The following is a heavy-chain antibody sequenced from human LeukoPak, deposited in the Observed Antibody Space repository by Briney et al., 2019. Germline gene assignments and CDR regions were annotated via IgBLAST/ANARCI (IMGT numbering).Heavy chain of an antibody. CDR1: GYTFTGYY. Sequence: ASVKVSCKASGYTFTGYYMHWVRQAPGQGLEWMGWINPNSGGTNYAQKFQGRVTMTRDTSISTAYMELSRLRSDDTAVYYCARVSEYSSSWYLGYYYYMDVWGKGTTVTVSS. CDR3: ARVSEYSSSWYLGYYYYMDV. V-gene: IGHV1-2*02. J-gene: IGHJ6*03. D-gene: IGHD6-13*01. CDR2: INPNSGGT.